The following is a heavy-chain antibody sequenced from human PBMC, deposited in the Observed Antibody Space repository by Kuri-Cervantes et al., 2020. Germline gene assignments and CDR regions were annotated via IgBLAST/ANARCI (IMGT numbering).Heavy chain of an antibody. CDR2: ISGSSTYI. CDR3: ARDRRNYGSGRGHYGY. V-gene: IGHV3-21*01. Sequence: GESLKISCAASGFTFSTYSFNWVRQAPGKGLEWVSSISGSSTYIFYADSVKGRFTISRDNAKNSLYLQMNSLRDEDTAVYYCARDRRNYGSGRGHYGYWGQGTLVTVSS. D-gene: IGHD3-10*01. J-gene: IGHJ4*02. CDR1: GFTFSTYS.